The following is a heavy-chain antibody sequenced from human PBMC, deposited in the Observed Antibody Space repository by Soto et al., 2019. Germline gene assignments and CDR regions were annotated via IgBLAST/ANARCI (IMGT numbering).Heavy chain of an antibody. V-gene: IGHV4-39*01. CDR3: ARTGGYDFWSGYYSDHFDY. CDR2: IYYSGST. J-gene: IGHJ4*02. D-gene: IGHD3-3*01. Sequence: SETLSLTCTVSGGSISSSSYYWGWIRQPPGKGLEWIGSIYYSGSTYYNPSLKSRVTISVDTSKNQFSLKLSSVTAADTAVYYCARTGGYDFWSGYYSDHFDYWGQGTLVTVSS. CDR1: GGSISSSSYY.